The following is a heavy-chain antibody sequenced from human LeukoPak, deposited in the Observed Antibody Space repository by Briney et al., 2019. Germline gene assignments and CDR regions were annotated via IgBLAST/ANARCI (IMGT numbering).Heavy chain of an antibody. J-gene: IGHJ3*02. CDR2: INPNSGGT. Sequence: ASVKVSCKASGYTFTGYYMHWVRQAPGQGLEWMGWINPNSGGTNYAQKLQGRVTMTTDTSTSTAYMELRSLRSDDTAVYYCARVGTMVRGVSRDAFDIWGQGTMVTVSS. CDR1: GYTFTGYY. D-gene: IGHD3-10*01. CDR3: ARVGTMVRGVSRDAFDI. V-gene: IGHV1-2*02.